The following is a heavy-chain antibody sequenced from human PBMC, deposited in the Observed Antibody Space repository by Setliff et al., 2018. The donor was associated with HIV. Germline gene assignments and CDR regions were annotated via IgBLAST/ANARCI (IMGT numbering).Heavy chain of an antibody. CDR1: GGSISSSSYY. CDR3: ARVIYSYYDSTGYSCYFDY. J-gene: IGHJ4*02. V-gene: IGHV4-39*07. CDR2: IYYSGST. D-gene: IGHD3-22*01. Sequence: LSLTCTVSGGSISSSSYYWGWIRQPPGKGLEWIGTIYYSGSTYYNPSLKSRATMSVDTSKNQFSLKLRSVTAADTAVYYCARVIYSYYDSTGYSCYFDYWGPGTLVTVSS.